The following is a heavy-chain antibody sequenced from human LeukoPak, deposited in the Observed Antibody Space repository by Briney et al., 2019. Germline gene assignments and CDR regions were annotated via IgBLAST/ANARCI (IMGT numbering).Heavy chain of an antibody. CDR3: ARDMAVAGKRTNYYGMDV. Sequence: GGSLRLSCAASGFTVSSNYMSWVRQAPGKGLEWVSVIYSGGSTYYADSVKGRFTISRDNSKNTLYLQMNSLRAEDTAVYYCARDMAVAGKRTNYYGMDVWGQGTTVTVS. J-gene: IGHJ6*02. D-gene: IGHD6-19*01. CDR2: IYSGGST. CDR1: GFTVSSNY. V-gene: IGHV3-66*01.